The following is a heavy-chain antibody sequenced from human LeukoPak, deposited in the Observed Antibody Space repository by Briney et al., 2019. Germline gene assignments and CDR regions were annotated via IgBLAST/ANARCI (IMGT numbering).Heavy chain of an antibody. D-gene: IGHD2-2*02. V-gene: IGHV1-46*01. Sequence: ASVKVSCKASENTFTNYYMHWVRQAPGQGLEWLGIINPNGDRTNYARTFQGRVTMTRDTSTTTVYMELSSLRSEDTAVYYCARGGLQRVNDQLLYHPYYYMDVWGKGTTVTVSS. CDR2: INPNGDRT. CDR3: ARGGLQRVNDQLLYHPYYYMDV. J-gene: IGHJ6*03. CDR1: ENTFTNYY.